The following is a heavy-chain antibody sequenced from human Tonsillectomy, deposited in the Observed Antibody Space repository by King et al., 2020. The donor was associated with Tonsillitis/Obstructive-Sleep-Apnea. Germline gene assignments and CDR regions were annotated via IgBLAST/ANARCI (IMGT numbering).Heavy chain of an antibody. Sequence: QLQESGPGLVKPSETLSLTCTVSGGSISSSSYYWGWIRQPPGKGLEWIGSNYDSGSTYYNPSRKSRVTISVDTSKNQFYLKLSSVTAADTAVYYCAGAYDFWSGYYYAANWFDPWGQGTLVTVSS. D-gene: IGHD3-3*01. V-gene: IGHV4-39*01. CDR3: AGAYDFWSGYYYAANWFDP. CDR1: GGSISSSSYY. CDR2: NYDSGST. J-gene: IGHJ5*02.